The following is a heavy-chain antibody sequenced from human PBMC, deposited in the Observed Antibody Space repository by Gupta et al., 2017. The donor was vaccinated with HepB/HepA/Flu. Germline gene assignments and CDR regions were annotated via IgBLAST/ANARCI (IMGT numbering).Heavy chain of an antibody. CDR2: KYYEGTS. V-gene: IGHV4-39*01. J-gene: IGHJ3*02. CDR1: GDSISTKDYF. Sequence: QLQLQESGPGLVKPSETLSLTCSVSGDSISTKDYFWGWIRQPPGKGLEWIAIKYYEGTSYYNPSLQSRVTTYMDTSKNQFSLNFDSVTAADTAVYYCARHIRGRLGFDMWGRGTVVTVSS. D-gene: IGHD1-14*01. CDR3: ARHIRGRLGFDM.